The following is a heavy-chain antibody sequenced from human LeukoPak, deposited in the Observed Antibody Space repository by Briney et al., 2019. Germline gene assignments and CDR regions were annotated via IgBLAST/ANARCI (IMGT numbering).Heavy chain of an antibody. CDR3: ARHMTTVVTSFDY. Sequence: SETLSLTCPVSGSSISSSSYYWGWLRQPPGKGLTWIGGYYYSGSTYYNPSLKSRVTISVDTSKNQFSLKLSSGTAADTAVYYCARHMTTVVTSFDYWGQGTLVTVSS. CDR2: YYYSGST. V-gene: IGHV4-39*01. CDR1: GSSISSSSYY. J-gene: IGHJ4*02. D-gene: IGHD4-23*01.